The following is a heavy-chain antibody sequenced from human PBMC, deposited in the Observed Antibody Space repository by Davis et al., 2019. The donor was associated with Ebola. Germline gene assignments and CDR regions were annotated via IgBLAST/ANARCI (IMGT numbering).Heavy chain of an antibody. CDR3: ARDSGAFYVDS. D-gene: IGHD5/OR15-5a*01. CDR1: GFTFDDYA. V-gene: IGHV3-9*01. CDR2: ISWNSGSI. Sequence: GGSLRLSCAASGFTFDDYAMHWVRQAPGKGLEWVSGISWNSGSIGYADSVKGRFTISRDNAKDSLFLQMKNLRADDTAVYFCARDSGAFYVDSWGQGTLVTVSS. J-gene: IGHJ5*01.